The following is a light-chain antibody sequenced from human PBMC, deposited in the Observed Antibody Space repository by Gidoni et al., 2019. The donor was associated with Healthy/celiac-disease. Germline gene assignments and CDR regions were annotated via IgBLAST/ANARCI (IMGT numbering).Light chain of an antibody. CDR2: AAS. CDR1: QSISSY. J-gene: IGKJ4*01. CDR3: QQSYSTPDT. V-gene: IGKV1-39*01. Sequence: IYISQSPSSLSASVGDRVTITCRASQSISSYLNWYQQKPGKAPKLLIYAASSLQSGVPSRFSGSGSGTDFTLTISSLQPEDFATYYCQQSYSTPDTFGGGTKVEIK.